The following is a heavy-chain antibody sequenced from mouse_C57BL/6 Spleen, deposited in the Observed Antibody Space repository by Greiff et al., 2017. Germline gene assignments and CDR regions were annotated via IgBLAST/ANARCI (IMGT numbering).Heavy chain of an antibody. Sequence: VQLQESGPELVKPGASVKISCKASGYAFSSSWMNWVKQRPGKGLEWIGRIYPGDGDTNYNGKFKGKATLTADKSSSTAYMQLSSLTSEDSAVYCCARYHYYGSSYWYVDVWGTGTTVTVSS. J-gene: IGHJ1*03. CDR2: IYPGDGDT. V-gene: IGHV1-82*01. CDR3: ARYHYYGSSYWYVDV. D-gene: IGHD1-1*01. CDR1: GYAFSSSW.